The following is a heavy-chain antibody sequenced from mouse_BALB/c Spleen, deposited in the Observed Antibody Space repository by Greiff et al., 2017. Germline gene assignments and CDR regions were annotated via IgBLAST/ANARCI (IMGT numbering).Heavy chain of an antibody. D-gene: IGHD1-1*01. CDR1: GYTFTSYW. CDR2: IYPGDGDT. J-gene: IGHJ3*01. V-gene: IGHV1-87*01. Sequence: QVQLQQSGAELARPGASVKLSCKASGYTFTSYWMQWVKQRPGQGLEWIGAIYPGDGDTRYTQKFKGKATLTADKSSSTAYMQLSSLASEDSAVYYCARGGGSSTWFAYWGQGTLVTVSA. CDR3: ARGGGSSTWFAY.